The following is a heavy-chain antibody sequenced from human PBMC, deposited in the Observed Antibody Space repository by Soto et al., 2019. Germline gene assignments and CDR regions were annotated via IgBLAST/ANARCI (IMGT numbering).Heavy chain of an antibody. CDR1: GYTFTSYG. D-gene: IGHD6-13*01. CDR2: ISAYNGNT. Sequence: GASVKVSCTASGYTFTSYGIIWVRQAPGQGLEWMGWISAYNGNTNYAQKLQGRVTMTTDTSTSTAYMELRSLRSDDTAVYYCARDERYSSSWYYDYWGQGTLVTVS. J-gene: IGHJ4*02. CDR3: ARDERYSSSWYYDY. V-gene: IGHV1-18*01.